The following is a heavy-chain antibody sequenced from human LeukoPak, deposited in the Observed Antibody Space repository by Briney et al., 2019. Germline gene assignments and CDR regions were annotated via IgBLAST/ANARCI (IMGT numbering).Heavy chain of an antibody. CDR1: GYTFTSYG. CDR2: ISAYNGNT. J-gene: IGHJ4*02. Sequence: ASVKVSCKASGYTFTSYGISWVRQAPGQGLEWMGWISAYNGNTNYAQKLQGRVTITTDTSTSTVYMELSSLRSEDTAVYFCARDPYGSGSYQIDYWGQGTLVTVSS. D-gene: IGHD3-10*01. CDR3: ARDPYGSGSYQIDY. V-gene: IGHV1-18*01.